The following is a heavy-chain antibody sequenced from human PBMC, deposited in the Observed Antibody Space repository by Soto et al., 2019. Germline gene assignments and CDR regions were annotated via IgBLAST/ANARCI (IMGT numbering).Heavy chain of an antibody. CDR1: GGTFSSYA. CDR2: IIPIFGTA. V-gene: IGHV1-69*13. CDR3: ARVGARGYYYYYGMDV. Sequence: GASVKVSCKASGGTFSSYAISWVRQAPGQGLEWMGGIIPIFGTANYAQKFQGRVTITADESTSTAYMELSSLRSEDTAVYYCARVGARGYYYYYGMDVWGQGTTVTVSS. J-gene: IGHJ6*02. D-gene: IGHD3-10*01.